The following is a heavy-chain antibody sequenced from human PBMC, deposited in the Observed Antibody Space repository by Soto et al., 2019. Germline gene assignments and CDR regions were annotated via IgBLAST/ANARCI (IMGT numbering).Heavy chain of an antibody. Sequence: SETLSLTCTVSGGSISSGDYYWSRIRQPPGKGLEWIGYIYYSGSTYYNPSLKSRVTISVDTSKNQFSLKLSSVTAADTAVYYCNKGGWYSYGRYYFDYWGQGTLVTVSS. CDR3: NKGGWYSYGRYYFDY. D-gene: IGHD5-18*01. CDR2: IYYSGST. V-gene: IGHV4-30-4*01. J-gene: IGHJ4*02. CDR1: GGSISSGDYY.